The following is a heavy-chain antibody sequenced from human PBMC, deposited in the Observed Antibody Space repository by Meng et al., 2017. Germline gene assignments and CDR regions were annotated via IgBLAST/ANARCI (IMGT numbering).Heavy chain of an antibody. D-gene: IGHD6-19*01. CDR3: ARGSLDSSGWYIDY. V-gene: IGHV4-39*07. CDR1: GGSISSSSYY. J-gene: IGHJ4*02. Sequence: SETLSLTCTVSGGSISSSSYYWGWIRQPPGKGLEWIGEINHSGSTNYNPSLKSRVTISVDTSKNQFSLKLSSVTAADTAVYYCARGSLDSSGWYIDYWGQGTLVTVSS. CDR2: INHSGST.